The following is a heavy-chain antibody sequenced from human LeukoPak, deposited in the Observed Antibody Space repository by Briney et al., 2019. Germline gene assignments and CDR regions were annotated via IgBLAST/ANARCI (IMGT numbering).Heavy chain of an antibody. V-gene: IGHV4-4*07. CDR3: ARVLDCSSTSCYPEAFDI. CDR2: IYTSGST. J-gene: IGHJ3*02. D-gene: IGHD2-2*01. Sequence: SETLSLTCTVFGGSISSYYWSWIRQPAGKGLEWIGRIYTSGSTNYNPSLKSRVTMSVDTSKNQFSLKLSSVTAADTAVYYCARVLDCSSTSCYPEAFDIWGQGTMVTVSS. CDR1: GGSISSYY.